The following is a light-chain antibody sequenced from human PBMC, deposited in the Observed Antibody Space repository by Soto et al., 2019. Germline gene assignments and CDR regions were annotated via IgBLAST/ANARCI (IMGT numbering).Light chain of an antibody. V-gene: IGLV2-14*01. CDR3: SSYTSISTYV. CDR2: DVR. CDR1: SSDVGGYNY. J-gene: IGLJ1*01. Sequence: SVLSQPASVSGSPGQSITISCTGTSSDVGGYNYVSWYQQHPGKAPKLMIYDVRNRPSGVSNRFSGSKSVNTASLTISWLQAEDEADYYCSSYTSISTYVFGTGTKVTVL.